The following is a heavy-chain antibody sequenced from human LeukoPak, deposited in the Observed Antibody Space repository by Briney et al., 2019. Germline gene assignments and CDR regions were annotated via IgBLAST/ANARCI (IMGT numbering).Heavy chain of an antibody. CDR3: TRGSEWEPLYYFDY. Sequence: PGGSLRLCCAASGFTFSIYNMNWVRQTPGKGLEWVSLISSSSGYIYYTDSVKGRFTISRDNAKNSLYLQMNSLRAEDSAVYYCTRGSEWEPLYYFDYWGQGSLVTVSS. CDR1: GFTFSIYN. J-gene: IGHJ4*02. D-gene: IGHD1-26*01. V-gene: IGHV3-21*01. CDR2: ISSSSGYI.